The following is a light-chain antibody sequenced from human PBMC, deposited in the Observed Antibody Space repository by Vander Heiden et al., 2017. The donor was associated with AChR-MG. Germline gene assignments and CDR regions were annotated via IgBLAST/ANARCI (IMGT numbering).Light chain of an antibody. CDR1: QSVSSIY. CDR3: QQYGSSPPNT. Sequence: EIVLTQSPGTLSLSPGERATLYCRASQSVSSIYLAWYQQKPGQAPRLLIYGASSRATGIPDRFSGSGSGTDFTLTISRLEPEDFAVYYCQQYGSSPPNTFGQGTKLEIK. V-gene: IGKV3-20*01. J-gene: IGKJ2*01. CDR2: GAS.